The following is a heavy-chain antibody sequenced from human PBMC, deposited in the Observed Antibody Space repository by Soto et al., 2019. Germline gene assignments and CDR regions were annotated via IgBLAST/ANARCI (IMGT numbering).Heavy chain of an antibody. D-gene: IGHD5-12*01. V-gene: IGHV2-5*02. Sequence: QITLKESGPTLVRPPQTLTLTCTFSGFSLTSGVGVGWIRQPPGKALEWLALIYWDDDKRYSPSLKNRLTITKDTSKSQVVLTRTNVGPVDTATYFCAHIDPEIVTVGGHGGFDYWGQGTLVTVSS. J-gene: IGHJ4*02. CDR3: AHIDPEIVTVGGHGGFDY. CDR1: GFSLTSGVG. CDR2: IYWDDDK.